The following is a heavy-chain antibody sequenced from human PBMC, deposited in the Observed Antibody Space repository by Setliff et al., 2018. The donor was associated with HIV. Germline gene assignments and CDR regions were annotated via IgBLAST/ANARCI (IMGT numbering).Heavy chain of an antibody. Sequence: SETLSLTCAVSGGSLSGYYWTWIRQPPGKGLEWIGEINPTVNTNYNPSLKIRVIISVDTSQNEFSLKLNSVTAADTAVYFCARGLFYSSSYYAYWGQGDLVTVSS. CDR3: ARGLFYSSSYYAY. D-gene: IGHD3-10*01. CDR2: INPTVNT. CDR1: GGSLSGYY. V-gene: IGHV4-34*01. J-gene: IGHJ4*03.